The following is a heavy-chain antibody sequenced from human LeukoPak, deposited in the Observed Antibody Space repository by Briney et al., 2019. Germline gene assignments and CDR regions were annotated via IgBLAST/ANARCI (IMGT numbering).Heavy chain of an antibody. V-gene: IGHV4-34*01. J-gene: IGHJ4*02. CDR2: INHSGST. D-gene: IGHD3-22*01. CDR3: ARADDSSGYYAEVH. Sequence: SETLSLTCAVYGGSFSGYYWSWIRQPPGKGLEWIGEINHSGSTNYNPSLKSRVTISVDTSKNQFSLKLSSVTAADTAVYYCARADDSSGYYAEVHWGQGTLVTVSS. CDR1: GGSFSGYY.